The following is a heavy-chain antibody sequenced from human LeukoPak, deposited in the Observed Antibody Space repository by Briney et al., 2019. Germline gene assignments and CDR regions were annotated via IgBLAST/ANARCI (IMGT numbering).Heavy chain of an antibody. CDR2: ISGSSNTI. D-gene: IGHD3-9*01. CDR1: GFTFSSYN. Sequence: PVGSLRLSCAASGFTFSSYNLNWVRQAPGKGLEWVSYISGSSNTIYYADSVKGRFTISRDNAKNSLYLQMNSLRAEDTAVYYCARRHLDSAGWTIDYWGQGTLVTVSS. CDR3: ARRHLDSAGWTIDY. V-gene: IGHV3-48*01. J-gene: IGHJ4*02.